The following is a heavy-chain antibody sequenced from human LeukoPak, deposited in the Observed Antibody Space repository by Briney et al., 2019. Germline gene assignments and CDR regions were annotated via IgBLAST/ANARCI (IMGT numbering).Heavy chain of an antibody. CDR3: AKDRDYESYYGMDV. V-gene: IGHV3-9*01. CDR1: GFTYDDYA. D-gene: IGHD4-17*01. Sequence: GRSLRLSCAASGFTYDDYAMNWVRQAPGKGLEWVSGISWNSGSIGYADSVKGRFTISRDNAKNSLYLRMNSLRAEDTALYYCAKDRDYESYYGMDVWGQGTTVTVSS. J-gene: IGHJ6*02. CDR2: ISWNSGSI.